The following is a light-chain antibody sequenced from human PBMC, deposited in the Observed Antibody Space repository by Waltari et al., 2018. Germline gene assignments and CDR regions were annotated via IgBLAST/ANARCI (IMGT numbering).Light chain of an antibody. Sequence: QSALTQPASVSGSPGQSITISCPGTSSDVGGYNYVSWYQQHPGKVPKLVIFDVSNRPSAVYNRFSGSKSGNTASLTISGLQAEDESDYYCCSFTSRSTWVFGGGTKLTVL. CDR2: DVS. CDR3: CSFTSRSTWV. V-gene: IGLV2-14*01. J-gene: IGLJ3*02. CDR1: SSDVGGYNY.